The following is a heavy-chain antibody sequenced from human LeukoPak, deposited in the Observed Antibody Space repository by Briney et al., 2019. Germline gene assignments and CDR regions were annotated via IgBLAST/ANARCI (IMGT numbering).Heavy chain of an antibody. V-gene: IGHV4-30-2*06. CDR2: MYDSRKY. CDR1: GGSFSSCGCY. D-gene: IGHD3-22*01. Sequence: SQTLSLTCAVSGGSFSSCGCYWSWQPQSTGMEREGVRYMYDSRKYYENPSRKGRITISVNRYKNQFALKLSSVTAADPGVDSCARGAAPYFYYSSDYSDYIGHDAFDIWGQGTMVTVSS. CDR3: ARGAAPYFYYSSDYSDYIGHDAFDI. J-gene: IGHJ3*02.